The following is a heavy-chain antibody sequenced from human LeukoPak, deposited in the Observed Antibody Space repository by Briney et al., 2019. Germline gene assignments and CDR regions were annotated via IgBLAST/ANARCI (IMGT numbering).Heavy chain of an antibody. CDR3: ARAHSGSYLVFDY. CDR1: GGSISSYY. Sequence: KPSETLSLTCTVSGGSISSYYWSWIRQPPGKGLEWIGYIYYSGSTNYNPSLKSRVTISVDTSKNQFSLKLSSVTAADTAVYYCARAHSGSYLVFDYWGQGTLVTVSS. J-gene: IGHJ4*02. V-gene: IGHV4-59*01. D-gene: IGHD1-26*01. CDR2: IYYSGST.